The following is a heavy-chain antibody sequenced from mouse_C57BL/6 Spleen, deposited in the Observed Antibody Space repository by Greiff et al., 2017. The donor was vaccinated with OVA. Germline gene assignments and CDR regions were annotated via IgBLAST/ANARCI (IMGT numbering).Heavy chain of an antibody. V-gene: IGHV14-2*01. CDR1: GFNFTDYY. CDR2: IDPDDGET. J-gene: IGHJ4*01. D-gene: IGHD2-3*01. CDR3: SRSDDYSPLAMDY. Sequence: VQLQQSGAELVKPGASVKLSCTASGFNFTDYYMHWVKQRPGQGLEWIGGIDPDDGETKYAPKFQGKATITADTSSNTAYLQLSSLTSEDTDVYYCSRSDDYSPLAMDYWGQGTSVTVSS.